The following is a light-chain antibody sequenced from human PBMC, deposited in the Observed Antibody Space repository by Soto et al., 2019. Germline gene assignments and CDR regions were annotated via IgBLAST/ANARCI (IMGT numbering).Light chain of an antibody. J-gene: IGKJ4*01. CDR3: HQYGSSPLT. V-gene: IGKV3-20*01. CDR1: RTLSSSS. Sequence: EIVLTQSPGTLSLSPGESGTLSCRAGRTLSSSSLAWYQQKPGQAPRLLIYGASNRASGIPDRFSGGGSGTDFTLTISRLEPEDFAVYYCHQYGSSPLTFGGGTQVEI. CDR2: GAS.